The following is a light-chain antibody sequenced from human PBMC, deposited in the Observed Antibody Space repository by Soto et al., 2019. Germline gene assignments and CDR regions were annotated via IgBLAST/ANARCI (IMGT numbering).Light chain of an antibody. J-gene: IGKJ1*01. Sequence: DIQMTQSPSSLSASVGDGVTITCRASQSITTYLNWYQQKPGTAPKLLICAASTLYSGVPSRFSGSGSGTDFTLTISSLQPEDFATYYCQQTFTTPWTFGQGTKVEIK. V-gene: IGKV1-39*01. CDR2: AAS. CDR1: QSITTY. CDR3: QQTFTTPWT.